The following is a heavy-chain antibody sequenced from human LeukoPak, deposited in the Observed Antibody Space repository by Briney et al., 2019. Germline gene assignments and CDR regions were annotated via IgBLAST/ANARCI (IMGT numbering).Heavy chain of an antibody. CDR2: IYYSGST. Sequence: SETLSLTCTVSGGSISGHYWSWIRQPPGKGLEWIGYIYYSGSTNYNPSLKSRVTMSVDTSKNQFSLKLSSVTAADTAVYYCARGRNYMDVWGTGTTVTVSS. J-gene: IGHJ6*03. CDR3: ARGRNYMDV. V-gene: IGHV4-59*11. CDR1: GGSISGHY.